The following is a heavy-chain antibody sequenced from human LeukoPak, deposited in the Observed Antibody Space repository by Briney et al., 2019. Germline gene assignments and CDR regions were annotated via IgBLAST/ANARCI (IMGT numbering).Heavy chain of an antibody. J-gene: IGHJ4*02. CDR2: IYYTGNT. CDR1: GGSISSGDYY. V-gene: IGHV4-61*08. CDR3: ARGSSGWYNY. Sequence: SQTLSLTCTVSGGSISSGDYYWSWIRQPPGKGLEWIGFIYYTGNTNYNPSLKSRVTISVDTSKNQFSLNLRSVTAADTAVYYCARGSSGWYNYWGQGTLVTVSS. D-gene: IGHD6-19*01.